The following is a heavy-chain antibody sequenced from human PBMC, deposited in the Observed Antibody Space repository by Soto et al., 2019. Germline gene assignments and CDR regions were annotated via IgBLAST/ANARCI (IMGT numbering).Heavy chain of an antibody. CDR1: GYTFTSYG. CDR3: AAATKSSGWYLSGMDV. D-gene: IGHD6-19*01. J-gene: IGHJ6*02. Sequence: QVQLVQSGAEVKKPGASVKVSCKASGYTFTSYGISWVRQAPGQGLEWMGWISAYNGNTNYAQKLQGRVTMTTDTTTSTAYMELRSLRSDDTAVYYCAAATKSSGWYLSGMDVWGQGTTVTVSS. V-gene: IGHV1-18*04. CDR2: ISAYNGNT.